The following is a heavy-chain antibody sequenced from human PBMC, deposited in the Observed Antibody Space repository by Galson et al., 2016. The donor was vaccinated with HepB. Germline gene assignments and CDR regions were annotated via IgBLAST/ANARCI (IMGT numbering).Heavy chain of an antibody. CDR2: IYPGDSDT. CDR1: GYRFSSYW. V-gene: IGHV5-51*01. Sequence: QSGAEVKKSGESMKISCKGSGYRFSSYWIGWVRQTPGKGLEWMGSIYPGDSDTRYSPSFQGQVNISADKSTNSAYLKWDTLKASVTAIYYWARIFTLMTPFGRGGMDVWGNGTTVTVAS. CDR3: ARIFTLMTPFGRGGMDV. J-gene: IGHJ6*04. D-gene: IGHD3-9*01.